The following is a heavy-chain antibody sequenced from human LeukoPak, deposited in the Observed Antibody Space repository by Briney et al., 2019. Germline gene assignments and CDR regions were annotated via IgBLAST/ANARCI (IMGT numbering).Heavy chain of an antibody. J-gene: IGHJ4*02. V-gene: IGHV1-8*01. CDR3: ARGVGATGAIDY. CDR1: GYTFTSYD. Sequence: ASVKVSCKASGYTFTSYDINWVRQATGQGLEWMGWMNPNSGNTGYAQKFQGRVTMTRNTSISTAYMELSSLRSEDTAVYYCARGVGATGAIDYWGQGTLVAVPS. D-gene: IGHD1-26*01. CDR2: MNPNSGNT.